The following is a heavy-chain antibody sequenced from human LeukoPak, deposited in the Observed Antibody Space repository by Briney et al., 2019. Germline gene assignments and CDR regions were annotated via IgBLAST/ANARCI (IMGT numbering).Heavy chain of an antibody. J-gene: IGHJ4*02. CDR2: IIPIYGTA. D-gene: IGHD6-13*01. Sequence: SVKVSCKASGYTFSGYYIHWVRQALGQGLEWLGGIIPIYGTANYAQKFQGRVTITADESTSTAYMDLSSLRSEDTAVYYCAREGGRADSAAIDSWGQGTLVTVSS. CDR3: AREGGRADSAAIDS. V-gene: IGHV1-69*13. CDR1: GYTFSGYY.